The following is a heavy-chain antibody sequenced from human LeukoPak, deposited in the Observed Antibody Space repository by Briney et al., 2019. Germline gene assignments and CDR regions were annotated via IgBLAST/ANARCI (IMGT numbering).Heavy chain of an antibody. V-gene: IGHV1-69*10. J-gene: IGHJ5*02. CDR1: GYTFTGYY. D-gene: IGHD3-3*01. CDR3: ARDTTYYDFWRRAWFDP. Sequence: ASVKVSCKASGYTFTGYYMHWVRQAPGQGLEWMGWIIPILGIANYAQKFQGRVTITADKSTSTAYMELSSLRSEDTAVYYCARDTTYYDFWRRAWFDPWGQGTLVTVSS. CDR2: IIPILGIA.